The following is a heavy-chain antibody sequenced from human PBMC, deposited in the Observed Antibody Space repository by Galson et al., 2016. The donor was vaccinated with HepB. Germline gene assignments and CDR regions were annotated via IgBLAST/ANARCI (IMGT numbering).Heavy chain of an antibody. J-gene: IGHJ6*01. CDR2: ISNSGDIK. Sequence: SLRLSCAASGFTFINYGMTWVRRAPGKGLEWVSVISNSGDIKYYADSAKGRFSISRDNSKNTLYLQMNSLGAEETAIYYCVKGSIGSGGLDVWGPGTTVTVPS. V-gene: IGHV3-23*01. D-gene: IGHD2-15*01. CDR3: VKGSIGSGGLDV. CDR1: GFTFINYG.